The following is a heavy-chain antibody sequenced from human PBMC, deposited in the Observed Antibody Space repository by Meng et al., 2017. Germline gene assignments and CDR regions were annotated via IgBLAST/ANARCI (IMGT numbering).Heavy chain of an antibody. V-gene: IGHV1-18*01. CDR2: INVYSGIT. J-gene: IGHJ4*02. CDR3: ATRGNPYLNC. CDR1: GYTLSSDG. Sequence: GQLVQSGAVVKKPGASWKVSGDTSGYTLSSDGFAWVRQIPEQGLEWLGWINVYSGITNYAQKFQGRVTMTTDTSTRTGYMELTSLTSDDTATYYCATRGNPYLNCWGQGTLVTVSS.